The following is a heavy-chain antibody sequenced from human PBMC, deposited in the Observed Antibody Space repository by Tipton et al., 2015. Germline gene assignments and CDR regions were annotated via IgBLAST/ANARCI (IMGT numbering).Heavy chain of an antibody. Sequence: TLSLTCTVSGGSISSYYWSWIRQPPGKGLEWIGYIFYSGSTNYNPSLKSRVTISVDTSKYQFSLKLSSVTAADTAVYYCARRVAVADTADYWGQGTLVTVSS. D-gene: IGHD6-19*01. CDR1: GGSISSYY. CDR3: ARRVAVADTADY. CDR2: IFYSGST. V-gene: IGHV4-59*08. J-gene: IGHJ4*02.